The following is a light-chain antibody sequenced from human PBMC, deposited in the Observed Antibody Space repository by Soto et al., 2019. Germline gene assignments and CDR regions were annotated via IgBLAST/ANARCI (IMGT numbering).Light chain of an antibody. Sequence: QSVLTQPPSVSGSPGQSITVSCTGTSSDIGASNFVSWYQHLPGRAPKVIIFEATNRPSGVSNRFSGSKSGITASLTISGLPADEEAEIFCNLYKTDDTFLFGTGTKLTVL. CDR1: SSDIGASNF. V-gene: IGLV2-14*01. CDR3: NLYKTDDTFL. CDR2: EAT. J-gene: IGLJ1*01.